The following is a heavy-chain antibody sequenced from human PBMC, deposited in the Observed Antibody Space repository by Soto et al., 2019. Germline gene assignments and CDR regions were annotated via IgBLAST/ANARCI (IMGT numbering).Heavy chain of an antibody. CDR1: GGTFSSYA. J-gene: IGHJ6*02. D-gene: IGHD5-18*01. Sequence: GSSVKVSCKASGGTFSSYAISWVRQAPGQRLEWMGWINAGNGNTKYSQKFQGRVTITRDTSASTAYMELSSLRSEDTAVYYCARGFPASKRGYSYGPHLYYYYGMDVWGQGTTVTVSS. CDR3: ARGFPASKRGYSYGPHLYYYYGMDV. CDR2: INAGNGNT. V-gene: IGHV1-3*01.